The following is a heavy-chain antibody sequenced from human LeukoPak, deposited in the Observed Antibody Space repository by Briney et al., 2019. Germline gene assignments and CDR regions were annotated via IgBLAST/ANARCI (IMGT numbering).Heavy chain of an antibody. Sequence: GASVKVSCKASGYTFTSYYIHWVRQAPGQGLEWMGLINPSGGSTHYAQKFQGRVTMTRDTSTSTVYMELSSLRSEDTAVYYCARGPSITMVRGGQWYYYMDVWGKGTTVTISS. J-gene: IGHJ6*03. CDR1: GYTFTSYY. CDR2: INPSGGST. D-gene: IGHD3-10*01. CDR3: ARGPSITMVRGGQWYYYMDV. V-gene: IGHV1-46*01.